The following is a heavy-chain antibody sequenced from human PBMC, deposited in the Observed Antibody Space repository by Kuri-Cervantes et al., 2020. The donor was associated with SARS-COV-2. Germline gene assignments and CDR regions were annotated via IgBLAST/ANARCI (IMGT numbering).Heavy chain of an antibody. J-gene: IGHJ6*02. V-gene: IGHV4-34*01. Sequence: ESLKISCAVYGGSFSGCYWSWIRQPPGKGLEWIGEINHSGSTNYNPSLKSRVTISVDTSKNQFSLKLSSVTAADTAVYYCARLSTVTDNYGMDVWGQGTTVTVSS. D-gene: IGHD4-17*01. CDR2: INHSGST. CDR3: ARLSTVTDNYGMDV. CDR1: GGSFSGCY.